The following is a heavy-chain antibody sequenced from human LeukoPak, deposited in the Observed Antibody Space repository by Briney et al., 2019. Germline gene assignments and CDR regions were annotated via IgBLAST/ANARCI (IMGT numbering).Heavy chain of an antibody. CDR3: AGRGSGYDHFDY. CDR2: IYYSGST. V-gene: IGHV4-59*08. J-gene: IGHJ4*02. CDR1: GGSISSYY. D-gene: IGHD5-12*01. Sequence: SETLSLTCTVSGGSISSYYWSWIRQPPGEGLEWIGYIYYSGSTNYNPSLKSRVTISVDTSKNQFSLELSSVTAADTAVYYCAGRGSGYDHFDYWGQGTLVTVSS.